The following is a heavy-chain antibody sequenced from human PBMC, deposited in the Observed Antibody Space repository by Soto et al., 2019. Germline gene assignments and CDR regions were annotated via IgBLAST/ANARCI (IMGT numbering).Heavy chain of an antibody. CDR2: INPASGST. D-gene: IGHD6-13*01. J-gene: IGHJ4*02. Sequence: QVQLVQSGAEVKKPGASVKVSCRTSGYTFTHYYIHWVRQAPGQGLEWLAVINPASGSTNSAQDFQGRVTLTMDTSTTTVYMELSGLRAEDTAIFYCARDVAAGDHWGQGTLVTVSS. V-gene: IGHV1-46*01. CDR1: GYTFTHYY. CDR3: ARDVAAGDH.